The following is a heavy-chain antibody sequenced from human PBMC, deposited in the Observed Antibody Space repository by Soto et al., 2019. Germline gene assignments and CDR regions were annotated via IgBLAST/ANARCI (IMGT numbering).Heavy chain of an antibody. CDR2: INAGNGNT. D-gene: IGHD1-26*01. CDR1: GYTFTIYA. Sequence: VQLVQSGAEVKKPGASVKVSCKASGYTFTIYAMHWVRQAPGQRLEWMGWINAGNGNTKYSQKFQGRVTITRDTSASTAYMELSSMRAEATAVYYCARAQGGESGSYRFDNWGQGTLVTVSS. V-gene: IGHV1-3*01. J-gene: IGHJ4*02. CDR3: ARAQGGESGSYRFDN.